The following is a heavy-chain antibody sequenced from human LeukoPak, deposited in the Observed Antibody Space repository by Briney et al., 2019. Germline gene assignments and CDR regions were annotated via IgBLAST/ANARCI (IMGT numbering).Heavy chain of an antibody. CDR1: GDSISNSY. CDR3: ARVRSSIWYGIIDY. D-gene: IGHD6-13*01. J-gene: IGHJ4*02. V-gene: IGHV4-59*01. Sequence: SETLSLTCSVSGDSISNSYWSWIRQPPGEGLEWIGYLLYNGNTNYNPSLKSRVTISEDMSKNQFSLKLSSVTAADTAVYYCARVRSSIWYGIIDYWGQGTLVTVSS. CDR2: LLYNGNT.